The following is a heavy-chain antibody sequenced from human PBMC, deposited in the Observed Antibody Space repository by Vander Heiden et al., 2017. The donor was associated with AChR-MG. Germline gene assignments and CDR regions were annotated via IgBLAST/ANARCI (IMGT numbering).Heavy chain of an antibody. Sequence: LQLQESGPGLVTPSATLSLPCPVSVVSISSSSHYWGWIRQPPGKGLEWIGTIYYSGSTYYNPSLKSRVTISVDTSKNQFSLKLSSVTAADTAVYYCARHSSGYYYDTFDIWGQGTMVTVSS. V-gene: IGHV4-39*01. J-gene: IGHJ3*02. CDR3: ARHSSGYYYDTFDI. D-gene: IGHD3-22*01. CDR2: IYYSGST. CDR1: VVSISSSSHY.